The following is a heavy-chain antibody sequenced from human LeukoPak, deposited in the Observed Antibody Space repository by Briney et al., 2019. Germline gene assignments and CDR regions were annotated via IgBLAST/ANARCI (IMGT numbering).Heavy chain of an antibody. Sequence: ASVKVSCKASGYTFTSYGISWVRQAPGQGLEWMGWISAYNVNTIDAQNMQGRCTMTTATSTSTACMERRSKRSDDTAVYYRALTLGYCSSTSCNQAGWFDPWGQGTLVTVSS. CDR3: ALTLGYCSSTSCNQAGWFDP. V-gene: IGHV1-18*01. CDR2: ISAYNVNT. D-gene: IGHD2-2*01. J-gene: IGHJ5*02. CDR1: GYTFTSYG.